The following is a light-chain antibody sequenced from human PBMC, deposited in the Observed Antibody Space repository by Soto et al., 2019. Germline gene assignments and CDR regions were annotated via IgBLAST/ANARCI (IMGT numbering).Light chain of an antibody. V-gene: IGLV2-14*01. Sequence: QSALTQPASVSGSPGQSVTISCTGTSSDIGAYKYVSWYQPHPGKSPRLMIYEVSNRPSGVSNRFSASKSGNTASLTISGLPAEDEADYYCCSYRSTSTLVFGGGTKLTVL. CDR2: EVS. CDR3: CSYRSTSTLV. CDR1: SSDIGAYKY. J-gene: IGLJ2*01.